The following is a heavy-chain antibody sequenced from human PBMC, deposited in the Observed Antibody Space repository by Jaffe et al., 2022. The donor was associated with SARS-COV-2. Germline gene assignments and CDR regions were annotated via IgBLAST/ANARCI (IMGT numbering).Heavy chain of an antibody. J-gene: IGHJ5*02. D-gene: IGHD2-15*01. Sequence: QLQLQESGPGLVKPSETLSLTCTVSGGSISSSSYYWGWIRQPPGKGLEWIGSIYYSGSTYYNPSLKSRVTMSVDTSKNQFSLKLSSVTAADTAVYYCARSSSTRYCSGGTCIWFDPWGQGTLVTVSS. CDR1: GGSISSSSYY. V-gene: IGHV4-39*01. CDR3: ARSSSTRYCSGGTCIWFDP. CDR2: IYYSGST.